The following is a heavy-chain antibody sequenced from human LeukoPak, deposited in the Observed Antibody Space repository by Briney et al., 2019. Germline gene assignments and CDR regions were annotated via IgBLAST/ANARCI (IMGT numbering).Heavy chain of an antibody. Sequence: GGSLRLSCAASGFTFSSYAMSWVRQAPGKGLEWVSAISGSGGSTYYADSVKGRFTISRDNSKNTLYLQMNSLRAEDTAVYYCARDAGEASHIVGATHDYWGQGTLVTVSS. CDR1: GFTFSSYA. V-gene: IGHV3-23*01. D-gene: IGHD1-26*01. J-gene: IGHJ4*02. CDR2: ISGSGGST. CDR3: ARDAGEASHIVGATHDY.